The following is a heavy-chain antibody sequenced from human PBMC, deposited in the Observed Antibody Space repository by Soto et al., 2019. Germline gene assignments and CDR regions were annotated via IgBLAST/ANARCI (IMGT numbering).Heavy chain of an antibody. CDR1: GFTLSYHA. J-gene: IGHJ4*02. Sequence: EVQLLESGGGLVQPGGSLRLSCAASGFTLSYHAMSWVRQAPGKGLEWVSSTIDSGGRSYHADSVRGRFTISRDNSKNTLYLQMNSLRADDTAIYYCAKDKMEQWLVGGYYDYWGQGALVTVSP. D-gene: IGHD6-19*01. CDR2: TIDSGGRS. CDR3: AKDKMEQWLVGGYYDY. V-gene: IGHV3-23*01.